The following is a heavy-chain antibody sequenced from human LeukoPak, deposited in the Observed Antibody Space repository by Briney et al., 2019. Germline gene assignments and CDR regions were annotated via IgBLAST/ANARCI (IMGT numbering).Heavy chain of an antibody. CDR1: GFTFSSYG. CDR2: ISYDGSNK. CDR3: ARDTYDFWSGYYFDY. J-gene: IGHJ4*02. V-gene: IGHV3-30*03. D-gene: IGHD3-3*01. Sequence: GGSLRLSCAASGFTFSSYGMHWVRQAPGKGLEWVAVISYDGSNKYYADSVKGRFTISRDNSKNTLYLQMNSLRAEDTAVYYCARDTYDFWSGYYFDYWGQGTLVTVSS.